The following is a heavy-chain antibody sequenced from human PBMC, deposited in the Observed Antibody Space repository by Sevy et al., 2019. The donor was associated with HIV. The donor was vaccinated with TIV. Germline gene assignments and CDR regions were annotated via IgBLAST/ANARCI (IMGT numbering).Heavy chain of an antibody. J-gene: IGHJ6*03. CDR2: IRSKAYGGTT. D-gene: IGHD3-10*01. CDR1: GFTFGDYA. CDR3: TSSRITMVRGVAYYYYYYMDV. V-gene: IGHV3-49*04. Sequence: GGSLRLSCTASGFTFGDYAMSWVRQAPGKGLEWVGFIRSKAYGGTTEYAASVKGRFTISRDDSKSIAYLQMNSLKTEDTAVYYCTSSRITMVRGVAYYYYYYMDVWGKGTTVTVSS.